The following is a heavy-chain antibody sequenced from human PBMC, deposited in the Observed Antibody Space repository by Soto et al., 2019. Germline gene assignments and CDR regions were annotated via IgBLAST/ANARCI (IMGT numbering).Heavy chain of an antibody. CDR1: GFTFTTAW. CDR2: IKSKTDGGTP. Sequence: PGGSLRLSCAASGFTFTTAWINWVRQAPGKGLEWVGRIKSKTDGGTPDFAAPVRGRFAISRDDSRSMVYMQMNSLKTEGTAVYYCAKRIVGAYYGVGYYNYGLDVWGQGITVTVSS. CDR3: AKRIVGAYYGVGYYNYGLDV. D-gene: IGHD3-22*01. J-gene: IGHJ6*02. V-gene: IGHV3-15*07.